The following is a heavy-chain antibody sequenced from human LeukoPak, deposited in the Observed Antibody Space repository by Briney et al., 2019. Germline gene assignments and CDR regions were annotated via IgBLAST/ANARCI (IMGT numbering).Heavy chain of an antibody. CDR1: GFTFSSYG. CDR2: ISGSGSDGST. Sequence: GGTLRLSCAASGFTFSSYGMSWVRQAPGKGLEWVSGISGSGSDGSTYYADSVKARFTISRDNSKNTLYLQMNSLRAEDTAVYYCAKYSHDSSGSYDYWGQGTLVTVSS. CDR3: AKYSHDSSGSYDY. J-gene: IGHJ4*02. D-gene: IGHD3-22*01. V-gene: IGHV3-23*01.